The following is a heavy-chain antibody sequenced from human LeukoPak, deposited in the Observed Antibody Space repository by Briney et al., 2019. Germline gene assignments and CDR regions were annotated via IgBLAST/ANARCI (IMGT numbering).Heavy chain of an antibody. Sequence: GRSLRLSCAASGVTFSTYGMHWVRQAPGKGLEWVAVISDDGSNKYYADSVKGRFTISRDNSKNTLYLQMNSLRAEDTAVYYCARDRGAAAGYFDYWGQGTLVTVSS. CDR1: GVTFSTYG. CDR2: ISDDGSNK. J-gene: IGHJ4*02. D-gene: IGHD6-13*01. V-gene: IGHV3-30*03. CDR3: ARDRGAAAGYFDY.